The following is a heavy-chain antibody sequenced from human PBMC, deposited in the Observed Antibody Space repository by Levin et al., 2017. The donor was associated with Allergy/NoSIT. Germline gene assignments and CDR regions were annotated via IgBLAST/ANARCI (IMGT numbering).Heavy chain of an antibody. J-gene: IGHJ5*02. Sequence: SSETLSLTCTVSGGSISSYYWSWIRQPPGKGLEWIGYIYYSGSTNYNPSLKSRVTISVDTSKNQFSLKLSSVTAADTAVYYCARDGTMVRGVIEGLDPWGQGTLVTVSS. CDR1: GGSISSYY. CDR3: ARDGTMVRGVIEGLDP. CDR2: IYYSGST. D-gene: IGHD3-10*01. V-gene: IGHV4-59*01.